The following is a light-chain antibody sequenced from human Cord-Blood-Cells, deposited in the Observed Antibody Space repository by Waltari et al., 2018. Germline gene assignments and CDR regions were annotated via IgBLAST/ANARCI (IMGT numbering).Light chain of an antibody. V-gene: IGLV2-14*01. J-gene: IGLJ2*01. Sequence: QSALTQPASVSGSPGQSITIPCTGTRSDGGGYNNVSWYQQHPGKAPKLMIYDVSNRPSGVSNRFSGSKSGNTASLTISGLQAEDEADYYCSSYTSSSTLVFGGGTKLTVL. CDR1: RSDGGGYNN. CDR3: SSYTSSSTLV. CDR2: DVS.